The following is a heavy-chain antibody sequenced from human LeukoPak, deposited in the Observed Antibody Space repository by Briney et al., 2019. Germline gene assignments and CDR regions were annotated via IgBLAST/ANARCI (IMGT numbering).Heavy chain of an antibody. Sequence: SQTLSLTCAISGDSVSSISAAWNWIRQSPSRGLEWLGRTYYRSKWSNDYASSVKSRITINADTSKNQFSLQLRSVTPEDTAVYYCARVFVSVTGSVSDFDYWGQGTLVTVSS. V-gene: IGHV6-1*01. D-gene: IGHD6-19*01. CDR1: GDSVSSISAA. CDR3: ARVFVSVTGSVSDFDY. J-gene: IGHJ4*02. CDR2: TYYRSKWSN.